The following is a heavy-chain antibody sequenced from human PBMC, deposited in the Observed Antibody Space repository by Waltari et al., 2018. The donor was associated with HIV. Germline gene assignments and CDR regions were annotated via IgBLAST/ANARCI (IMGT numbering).Heavy chain of an antibody. CDR3: AKVGSSGPLDH. CDR2: IWYDGSNE. V-gene: IGHV3-33*08. J-gene: IGHJ4*02. D-gene: IGHD6-19*01. Sequence: QVHLVESGGGVVQPGRSLRLSCVASGFTFSSFAMHWVRKTPGKGLEWVAGIWYDGSNENYADSVKGRFTISRDNSMDTLYLEMMSLRADDTAKYYCAKVGSSGPLDHWGQGTLVTVSP. CDR1: GFTFSSFA.